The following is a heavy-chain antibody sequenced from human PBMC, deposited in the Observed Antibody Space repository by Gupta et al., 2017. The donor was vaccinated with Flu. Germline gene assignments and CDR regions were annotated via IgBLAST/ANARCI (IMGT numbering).Heavy chain of an antibody. D-gene: IGHD3-16*01. CDR2: IYYSGST. Sequence: QVQLQESGPGLVKPSETLSLTCTVSGGSISSYYWSWIRQPPGKGLEWIGYIYYSGSTNYNPSLRSRVTISVDTSKNQFSLKLSSVTAADTAVYYCARAPYDYVWGSYGVNWFDPWGQGTLVTVSS. CDR3: ARAPYDYVWGSYGVNWFDP. CDR1: GGSISSYY. J-gene: IGHJ5*02. V-gene: IGHV4-59*01.